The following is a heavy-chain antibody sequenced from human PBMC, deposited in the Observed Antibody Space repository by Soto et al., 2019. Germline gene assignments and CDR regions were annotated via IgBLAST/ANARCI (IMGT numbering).Heavy chain of an antibody. CDR3: ATRFRYSGYDRRNYYGMDV. J-gene: IGHJ6*02. CDR1: GGSFSGYY. Sequence: SETLSLTCAFYGGSFSGYYWSLIRQPPGKGLEWIGEINHSGSTNYNPSLKSRVTISVDTSKNQFSLKLSSVTAADTAVYYCATRFRYSGYDRRNYYGMDVWGQGTTVTVSS. D-gene: IGHD5-12*01. V-gene: IGHV4-34*01. CDR2: INHSGST.